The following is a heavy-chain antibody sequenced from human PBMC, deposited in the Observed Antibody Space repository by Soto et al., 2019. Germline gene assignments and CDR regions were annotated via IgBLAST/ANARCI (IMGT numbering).Heavy chain of an antibody. V-gene: IGHV1-69*12. CDR1: GGTFSSYA. J-gene: IGHJ6*02. Sequence: QVQLVQSGAEVKKPGSSVKVSCKASGGTFSSYAISWVRQAPGQGLEWMGGIIPIFGTANYAQKLQGRVTITADESTSTAYMELSSLRSEDTAVYYCAGAEGRVVAATEADGMDGWGQGTTVTVSS. CDR3: AGAEGRVVAATEADGMDG. D-gene: IGHD2-15*01. CDR2: IIPIFGTA.